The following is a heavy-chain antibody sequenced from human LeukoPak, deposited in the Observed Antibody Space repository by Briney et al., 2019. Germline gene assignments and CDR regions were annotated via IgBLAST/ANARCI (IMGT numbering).Heavy chain of an antibody. CDR2: IYYSGSA. J-gene: IGHJ4*02. V-gene: IGHV4-39*01. Sequence: PSETLSLTCTVSGDSISSSTYYWGWIRQPPGKGLGWIGNIYYSGSACYNPSRKSRVTISVDTSKNQFSLKLSSVTAADTAVYYCAIRGYSGECDYWGQGTLVTVSS. D-gene: IGHD5-12*01. CDR1: GDSISSSTYY. CDR3: AIRGYSGECDY.